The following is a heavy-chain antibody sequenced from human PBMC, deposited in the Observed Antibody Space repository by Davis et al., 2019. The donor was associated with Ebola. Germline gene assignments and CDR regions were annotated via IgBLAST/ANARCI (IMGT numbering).Heavy chain of an antibody. J-gene: IGHJ4*02. D-gene: IGHD5-12*01. CDR2: INSDGSST. CDR3: ARGHGGYSGYD. V-gene: IGHV3-74*01. Sequence: PGGSLRLSCAASGFTFSSYWMHWVRQAPGKGLVWVSRINSDGSSTSYADSVKDRFTISRDNAKNTLYLQMNSLRAEDTAVYYCARGHGGYSGYDWGQGTLVTVSS. CDR1: GFTFSSYW.